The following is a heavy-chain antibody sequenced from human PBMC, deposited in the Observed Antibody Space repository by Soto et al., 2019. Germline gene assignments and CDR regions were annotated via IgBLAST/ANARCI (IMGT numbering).Heavy chain of an antibody. D-gene: IGHD5-12*01. V-gene: IGHV3-74*01. CDR2: INSDGSKT. Sequence: PGGSLRLSCAASGFIFSTFWMHWVRQAPGKGLEWVSRINSDGSKTTYADSVKGRFTISRDNAKNTVYLQMNSLRAEDTAVCYCATVATNSYNWLDPWGQGTLVTVSS. CDR1: GFIFSTFW. CDR3: ATVATNSYNWLDP. J-gene: IGHJ5*02.